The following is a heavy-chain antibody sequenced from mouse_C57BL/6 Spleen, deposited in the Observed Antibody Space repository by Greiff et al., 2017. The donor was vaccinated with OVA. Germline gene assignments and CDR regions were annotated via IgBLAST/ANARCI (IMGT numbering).Heavy chain of an antibody. V-gene: IGHV3-6*01. J-gene: IGHJ1*03. CDR1: GYSITSGYY. CDR2: ISYDGSN. D-gene: IGHD6-5*01. Sequence: DVTLQESGPGLVKPSQSLSLTCSVTGYSITSGYYWNWIRQFPGNKLEWMGYISYDGSNNSNPSLKNRISITRDTSKNQFFLKLNSVTTEDTATYYCAREAYSNVWGTGTTVTVSS. CDR3: AREAYSNV.